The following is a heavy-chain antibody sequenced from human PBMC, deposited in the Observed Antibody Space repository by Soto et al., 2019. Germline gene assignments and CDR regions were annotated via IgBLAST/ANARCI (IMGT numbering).Heavy chain of an antibody. CDR2: IIPIFGTA. CDR1: GGTFSSYA. D-gene: IGHD4-17*01. CDR3: ASGARAHSVVYGDYAY. J-gene: IGHJ4*02. Sequence: QVQLVQSGAEVKKPGSSVKVSCKASGGTFSSYAISWVRQSPGQGLEWMGGIIPIFGTANYAQKFQGRVTITADESTSTAYMELSSLRSEDTAVYYCASGARAHSVVYGDYAYWGQGTLVTVSS. V-gene: IGHV1-69*01.